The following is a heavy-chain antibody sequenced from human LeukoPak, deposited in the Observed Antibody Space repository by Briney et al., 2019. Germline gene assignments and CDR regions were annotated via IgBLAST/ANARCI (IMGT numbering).Heavy chain of an antibody. CDR3: AKDNCGGDCYYYYYGMDV. CDR1: GFTFDDYT. V-gene: IGHV3-43*01. CDR2: ISWDGGST. J-gene: IGHJ6*02. D-gene: IGHD2-21*02. Sequence: GGSLRLSCAASGFTFDDYTMHWVRQAPGKGLEWVSLISWDGGSTYYADSVKGRFTISRDNSKNSLYLQMNSLRTEDTALYYCAKDNCGGDCYYYYYGMDVWGQGTTVTVSS.